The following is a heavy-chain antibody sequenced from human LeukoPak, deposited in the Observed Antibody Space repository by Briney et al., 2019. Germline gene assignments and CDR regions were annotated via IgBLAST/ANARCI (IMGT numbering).Heavy chain of an antibody. V-gene: IGHV3-23*01. CDR2: ISGSGVNT. CDR1: GFTFSSNA. CDR3: ARDSDLDSGYFDY. J-gene: IGHJ4*02. D-gene: IGHD1-26*01. Sequence: GGSLRLSCAASGFTFSSNAMSWVRQAPGKGLEWVSAISGSGVNTYYADSVKGRFTISRDNSKNTLYLQMNSLRAEDTAVYYCARDSDLDSGYFDYWGQGTLVTVSS.